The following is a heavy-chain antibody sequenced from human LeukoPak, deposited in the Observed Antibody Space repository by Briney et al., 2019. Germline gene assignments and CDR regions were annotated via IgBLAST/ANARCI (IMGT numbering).Heavy chain of an antibody. V-gene: IGHV4-4*02. D-gene: IGHD6-6*01. CDR2: IYHSGST. CDR3: AKAGFALAPHRGTPFDY. J-gene: IGHJ4*02. CDR1: GGSISSSNW. Sequence: SGTLSLTCAVSGGSISSSNWWSWVRQPPGKGLEWIGEIYHSGSTNYNPSLKNRVTISVGTSKNQFSLRLSSVTAADTAVYYCAKAGFALAPHRGTPFDYWGRGTLVTVSS.